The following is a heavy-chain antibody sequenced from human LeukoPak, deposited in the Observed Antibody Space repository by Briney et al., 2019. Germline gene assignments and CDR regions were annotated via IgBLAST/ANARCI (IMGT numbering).Heavy chain of an antibody. CDR3: AKERPYCSGGSCYFFRLFDY. J-gene: IGHJ4*02. Sequence: PGGSLRLSCAASGFTFSSYAMSWVRQAPGKGLEWVSAISGSGGSTYYADSAKGRFTISRDNSKNTLYLQMNSLRAEDTAVYYCAKERPYCSGGSCYFFRLFDYWGQGTLVTVSS. CDR2: ISGSGGST. V-gene: IGHV3-23*01. D-gene: IGHD2-15*01. CDR1: GFTFSSYA.